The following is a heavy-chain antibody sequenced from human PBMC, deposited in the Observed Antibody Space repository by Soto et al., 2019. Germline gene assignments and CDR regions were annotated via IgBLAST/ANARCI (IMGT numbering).Heavy chain of an antibody. CDR2: FVPMFSSS. Sequence: QVQLVQSGAEVRKPGSSVNVSCTASGTTFSTHGIHWVRQAPGQGLEWMGGFVPMFSSSNYAQKFQGRLTIVADESTNSASMELSSLRADDAAIYYCARSGGTYYFEHWGQGTLVTVSS. V-gene: IGHV1-69*01. CDR1: GTTFSTHG. D-gene: IGHD1-1*01. CDR3: ARSGGTYYFEH. J-gene: IGHJ4*02.